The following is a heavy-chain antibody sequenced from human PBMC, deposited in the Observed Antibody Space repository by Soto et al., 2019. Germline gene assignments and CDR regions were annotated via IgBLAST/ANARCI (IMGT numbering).Heavy chain of an antibody. V-gene: IGHV3-23*01. D-gene: IGHD3-3*01. J-gene: IGHJ4*02. CDR1: GFNFSSYA. CDR2: ISGSGGST. CDR3: AKRTDFWSGYFDY. Sequence: GGSLRLSCAASGFNFSSYAMSWVRQAPGKGLEWVSAISGSGGSTYYADSVKGRFTISRDNSKNTLYLQMNSLRAEDTAVYYCAKRTDFWSGYFDYWGQGTLVTVSS.